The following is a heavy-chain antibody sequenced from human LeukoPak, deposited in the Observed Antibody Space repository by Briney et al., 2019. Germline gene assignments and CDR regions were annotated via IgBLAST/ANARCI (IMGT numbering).Heavy chain of an antibody. Sequence: ASVKVSCKASGYTFTSYYMHWVRQAPGQGLEWMGWINPNSGGTTYAQKFQGRVTMTRDTSITTAYMELSSLRSDDTAVFYCARGTGGYGYDYWGQGTLVTVSS. CDR3: ARGTGGYGYDY. CDR2: INPNSGGT. D-gene: IGHD1-26*01. V-gene: IGHV1-2*02. J-gene: IGHJ4*02. CDR1: GYTFTSYY.